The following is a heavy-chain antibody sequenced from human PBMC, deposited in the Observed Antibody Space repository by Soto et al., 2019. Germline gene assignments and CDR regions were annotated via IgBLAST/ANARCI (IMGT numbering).Heavy chain of an antibody. Sequence: QVQLVQSGVEVKKPGASVKVSCKASGYTFTDYAISWVRQAPGRGLEWMGWVNTYNGNPNYAQIFQGRVTMTTDTSTDTAYMALRSLKSADSAVYYCARDSQYSTSWQRFDSWGQGTLVTVSS. J-gene: IGHJ4*02. CDR2: VNTYNGNP. CDR1: GYTFTDYA. D-gene: IGHD6-13*01. V-gene: IGHV1-18*01. CDR3: ARDSQYSTSWQRFDS.